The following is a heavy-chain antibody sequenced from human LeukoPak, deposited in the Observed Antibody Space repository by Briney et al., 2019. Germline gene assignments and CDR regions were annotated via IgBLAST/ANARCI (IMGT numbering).Heavy chain of an antibody. CDR3: ARDGGSSSWYHDAFDI. V-gene: IGHV3-21*01. J-gene: IGHJ3*02. Sequence: GGSLRLSCAASGFTFSSYSMNWVRQAPGKGLEWVSSISSSSSNIYYADSVKGRFTISRDNAKNSLYLQMNSLRAEDTAVYYCARDGGSSSWYHDAFDIWGQGTMVTVSS. CDR1: GFTFSSYS. D-gene: IGHD6-13*01. CDR2: ISSSSSNI.